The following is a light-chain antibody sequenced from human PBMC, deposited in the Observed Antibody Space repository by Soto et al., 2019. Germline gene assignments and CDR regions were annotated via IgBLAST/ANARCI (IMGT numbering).Light chain of an antibody. V-gene: IGLV1-40*01. CDR1: SSNIGAGYD. J-gene: IGLJ2*01. CDR2: GNN. CDR3: QSYDKSLSSSV. Sequence: QSVLTQPPSVSGAPGQRVTFSCTGSSSNIGAGYDVHWYQQLPATAPKLLIYGNNNRPSGVPDRFSGSKSGTSASLAITGLQAEDEADFYCQSYDKSLSSSVFGGGTKLTVL.